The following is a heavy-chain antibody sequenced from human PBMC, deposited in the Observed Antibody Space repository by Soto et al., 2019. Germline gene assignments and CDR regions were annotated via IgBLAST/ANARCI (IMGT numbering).Heavy chain of an antibody. CDR1: GFSFTDYN. D-gene: IGHD3-3*01. J-gene: IGHJ6*02. Sequence: EVKLVESGGGLVKPGGSLRVSCAASGFSFTDYNMNWVRQAPGKGLEWVSYIGDSRRFIYYADSVKGRFTISRDNAKNSLFLQMNSMRAEDTAVYFCARGARGIILEPLTNFYGLDVWGQGTTVTVSS. CDR3: ARGARGIILEPLTNFYGLDV. V-gene: IGHV3-21*01. CDR2: IGDSRRFI.